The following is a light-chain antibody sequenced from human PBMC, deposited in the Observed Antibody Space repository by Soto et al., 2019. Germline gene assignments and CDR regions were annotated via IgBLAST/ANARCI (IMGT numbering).Light chain of an antibody. Sequence: VRSQSXANLSFTKKEXXXXXRXASQSVSSYFAWSTQKXGLAQRLLIYGASXRATGIPDRLSGSGSATDFTLTINGLEPEELALYYCQQYGSSLPTSGQGTKGDIK. V-gene: IGKV3D-20*01. CDR3: QQYGSSLPT. J-gene: IGKJ1*01. CDR2: GAS. CDR1: QSVSSY.